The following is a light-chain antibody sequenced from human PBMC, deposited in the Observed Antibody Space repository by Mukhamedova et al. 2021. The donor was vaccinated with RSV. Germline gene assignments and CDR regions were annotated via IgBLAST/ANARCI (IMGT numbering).Light chain of an antibody. J-gene: IGLJ2*01. CDR2: RDT. CDR3: QVWDISTVV. Sequence: GQTARITCGGSDIGSKNVHWYQQKPGQAPVLVIHRDTKRPSDIPERFSGSNSGNTATLTISGAQGGDEADYYCQVWDISTVVFGG. V-gene: IGLV3-9*01. CDR1: DIGSKN.